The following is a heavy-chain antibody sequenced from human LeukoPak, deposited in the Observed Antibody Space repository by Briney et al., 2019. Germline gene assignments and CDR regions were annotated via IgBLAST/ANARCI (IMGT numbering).Heavy chain of an antibody. CDR3: ARFKGNYGDYPDAFDI. CDR2: IYYSGST. J-gene: IGHJ3*02. Sequence: PSETLSLTCTVSGGSISSYYWSWIRQPPGKGLEWIGYIYYSGSTNYNPSLKSRVTISADTSKNQFSLKLSSVTAADTAVYYCARFKGNYGDYPDAFDIWGQGTMVTVSS. V-gene: IGHV4-59*01. CDR1: GGSISSYY. D-gene: IGHD4-17*01.